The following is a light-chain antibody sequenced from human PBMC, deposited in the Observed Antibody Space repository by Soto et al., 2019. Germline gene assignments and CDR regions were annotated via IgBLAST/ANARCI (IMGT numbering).Light chain of an antibody. CDR3: QSYDSSQSGNWV. CDR2: GNS. V-gene: IGLV1-40*01. J-gene: IGLJ3*02. Sequence: QAVVTQPPSVSGAPGQRVTISCTGSSSNIGAGYDVHWYQQLPGTAPKLLIYGNSNRPSGVPDRFSGSKSGTSASLAITGLQAEDEADYYCQSYDSSQSGNWVFGGGTKLTVL. CDR1: SSNIGAGYD.